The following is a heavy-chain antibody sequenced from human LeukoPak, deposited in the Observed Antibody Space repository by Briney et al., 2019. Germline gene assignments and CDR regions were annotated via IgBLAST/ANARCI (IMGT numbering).Heavy chain of an antibody. V-gene: IGHV4-31*03. CDR1: GGSISSGGYY. Sequence: PSETLPLTCTVSGGSISSGGYYWSWIRQHPGRGLEWIVYIYYSGSTYYNPSLKSRVTISVDTSKNQFSLKLSSVTAADTAVYYCARVGRGSGYSRYYYYHYMDVWGKGTTVTVSS. CDR3: ARVGRGSGYSRYYYYHYMDV. CDR2: IYYSGST. J-gene: IGHJ6*03. D-gene: IGHD3-3*01.